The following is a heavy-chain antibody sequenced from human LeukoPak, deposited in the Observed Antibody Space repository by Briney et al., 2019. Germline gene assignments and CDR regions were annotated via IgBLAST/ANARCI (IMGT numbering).Heavy chain of an antibody. Sequence: GRSLRLSCAASGFXFSSYGMHWVRQAPGKGLEWVAVIWYGGSNKYYADSVKGRFTISRDNSKNTLFLQMNSLRAEDTAVYYCARDQVVPVFWGRGTLVIVSS. D-gene: IGHD2-15*01. V-gene: IGHV3-33*08. CDR2: IWYGGSNK. J-gene: IGHJ4*02. CDR3: ARDQVVPVF. CDR1: GFXFSSYG.